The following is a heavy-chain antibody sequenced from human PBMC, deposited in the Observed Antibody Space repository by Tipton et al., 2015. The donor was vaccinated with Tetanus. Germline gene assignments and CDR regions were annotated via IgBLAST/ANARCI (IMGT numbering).Heavy chain of an antibody. D-gene: IGHD1-26*01. CDR3: AAVLSFRGSYRNYYFDY. J-gene: IGHJ4*02. CDR1: GYTFTSYG. Sequence: QSGAEVKKPGASVKVSCKASGYTFTSYGISWVRQAPGQGLEWMGWISAYNGNTNYAQKLQGRVTMTTDTSTSTAYMELRSLRSDDTAVYYCAAVLSFRGSYRNYYFDYWGQGTLVTVSS. V-gene: IGHV1-18*01. CDR2: ISAYNGNT.